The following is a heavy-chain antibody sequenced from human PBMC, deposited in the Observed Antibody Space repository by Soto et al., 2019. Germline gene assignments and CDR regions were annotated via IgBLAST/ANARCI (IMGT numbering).Heavy chain of an antibody. D-gene: IGHD2-2*01. CDR1: GYTFTSYG. J-gene: IGHJ3*02. V-gene: IGHV1-18*01. CDR2: SSAYNGNT. CDR3: ARVVVPASILHDAFDI. Sequence: QVQLVQSGAEVKKPGASVKVSCKASGYTFTSYGISWVRQAPGQGLEWMGWSSAYNGNTNYVQKLQGRVTMTTDTSTSTAYMELRSLRSDDTAVYYCARVVVPASILHDAFDIWGQGTMVTVSS.